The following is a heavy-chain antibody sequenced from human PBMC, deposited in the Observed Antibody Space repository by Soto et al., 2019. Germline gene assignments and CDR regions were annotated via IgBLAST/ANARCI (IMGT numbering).Heavy chain of an antibody. CDR1: GYTFTSYD. Sequence: ASVKVSCKASGYTFTSYDINWVRQATGQGLEWMGWMNPNSGNTGYAQKFQGRVTMTRNTSISTAYMELSSLRSEDTAVYYCARGGDAAAGTFSIVERIRFNDKNSTDMDALGKGAALTIS. V-gene: IGHV1-8*01. CDR3: ARGGDAAAGTFSIVERIRFNDKNSTDMDA. J-gene: IGHJ6*03. D-gene: IGHD6-13*01. CDR2: MNPNSGNT.